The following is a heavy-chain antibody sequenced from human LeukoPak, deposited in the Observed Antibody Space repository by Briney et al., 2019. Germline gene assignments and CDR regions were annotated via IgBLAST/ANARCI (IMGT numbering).Heavy chain of an antibody. D-gene: IGHD1-26*01. Sequence: SQTLSLTCTVSGGSISSGGSYWNWIRQHPGKGLEWIGYIYYSGSTYYNPSLKSRVTISVDTSKNQFSLKLSSVTAADTAVYFCAREQYSGSFFDYWGREPWSPSPQ. CDR2: IYYSGST. J-gene: IGHJ4*02. CDR3: AREQYSGSFFDY. CDR1: GGSISSGGSY. V-gene: IGHV4-31*03.